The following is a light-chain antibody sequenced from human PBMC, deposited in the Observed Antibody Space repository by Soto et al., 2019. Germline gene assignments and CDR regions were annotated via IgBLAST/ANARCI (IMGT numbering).Light chain of an antibody. J-gene: IGKJ3*01. Sequence: ILLTQSPATLSFSPWERAILSCRASQSFSTYLAWYQQKPGQAPRLLIFDASNRATGIPARFSGSGSGTDFTLTISSLEPEDFAVYYCQQRADWPATFGPGTKVDIK. V-gene: IGKV3-11*01. CDR3: QQRADWPAT. CDR2: DAS. CDR1: QSFSTY.